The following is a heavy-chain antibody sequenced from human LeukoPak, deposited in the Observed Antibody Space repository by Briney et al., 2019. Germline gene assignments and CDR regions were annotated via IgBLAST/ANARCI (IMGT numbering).Heavy chain of an antibody. CDR2: INPDSGST. CDR1: GYTFTGYY. CDR3: ARELPNYYGSGSGGFDF. V-gene: IGHV1-2*02. D-gene: IGHD3-10*01. Sequence: GASVKVSCKTSGYTFTGYYMHWVRQAPGQGLEWMGWINPDSGSTNFAQGRVTMSRDTSISTVYMELTRLRSDDTAVYYCARELPNYYGSGSGGFDFWGQGTMVTVSS. J-gene: IGHJ3*01.